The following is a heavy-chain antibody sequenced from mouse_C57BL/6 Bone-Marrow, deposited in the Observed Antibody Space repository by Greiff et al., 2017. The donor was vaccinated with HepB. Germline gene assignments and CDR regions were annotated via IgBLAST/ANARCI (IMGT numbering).Heavy chain of an antibody. D-gene: IGHD2-3*01. Sequence: EVKLVESGGGLVPPGASLKLACESNEYEFPSHDMSWVRKTPEKRLELVAAINSDGGSTYYPDTMERRFIISRDNTKKTLYLQMSSLRSEDTALYYCARVYDGYWYFDVWGRGTTVTVSS. CDR1: EYEFPSHD. J-gene: IGHJ1*03. V-gene: IGHV5-2*01. CDR2: INSDGGST. CDR3: ARVYDGYWYFDV.